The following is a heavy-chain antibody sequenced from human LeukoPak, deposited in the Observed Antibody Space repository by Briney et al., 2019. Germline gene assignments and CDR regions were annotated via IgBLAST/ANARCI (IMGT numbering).Heavy chain of an antibody. J-gene: IGHJ4*02. CDR3: ASPRHYYDSSGYYYYFDY. D-gene: IGHD3-22*01. V-gene: IGHV3-33*01. CDR1: GFTFSSYG. CDR2: IWYDGSNK. Sequence: PGRSLRLSCAVSGFTFSSYGMHWVRQAPGKGLEWVAVIWYDGSNKYYADSVKGRFTISRDNSKNTLYLQMNSLRAEDTAVYYCASPRHYYDSSGYYYYFDYWGQGTLVTVSS.